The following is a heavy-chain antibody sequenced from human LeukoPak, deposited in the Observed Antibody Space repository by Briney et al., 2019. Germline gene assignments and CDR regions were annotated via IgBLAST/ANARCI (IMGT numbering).Heavy chain of an antibody. CDR2: IYASGST. CDR3: ARDPRGIVGANHNWFDP. CDR1: GGSISSGSYY. J-gene: IGHJ5*02. Sequence: SETLSLTCTVSGGSISSGSYYWSWIRQPAGKGLEWIGRIYASGSTNYNPSLKSRVTMSVDTSKSQFSLKLISVTAADTAVYYCARDPRGIVGANHNWFDPWGQGTLVTVSS. V-gene: IGHV4-61*02. D-gene: IGHD1-26*01.